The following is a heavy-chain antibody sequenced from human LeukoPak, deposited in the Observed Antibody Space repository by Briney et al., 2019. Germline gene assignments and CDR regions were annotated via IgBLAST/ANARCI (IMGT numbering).Heavy chain of an antibody. CDR2: INPNSGGT. CDR3: ATLGGSGWYYFDY. CDR1: GYTFTGYY. V-gene: IGHV1-2*06. J-gene: IGHJ4*02. Sequence: ASVKVSCKASGYTFTGYYMHWVRQAPGRGLEWMGRINPNSGGTNYAQKFQGRVTMTRDTSISTAYMELSRLRSDDTAVYYCATLGGSGWYYFDYWGQGTLVTVSS. D-gene: IGHD6-19*01.